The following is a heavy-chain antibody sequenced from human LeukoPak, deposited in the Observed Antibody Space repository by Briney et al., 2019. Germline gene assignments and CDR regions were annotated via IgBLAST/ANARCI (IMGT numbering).Heavy chain of an antibody. D-gene: IGHD3-22*01. V-gene: IGHV3-23*01. CDR1: GFTFSSYA. J-gene: IGHJ6*02. CDR3: ARDQGDSSGYSYYYYYGMDV. Sequence: GALRLSCAASGFTFSSYAMSWVRQAPGKGLEWVSAISGSGGSTYYADSVKGRFTISRDNSKNALYLQMNSLRAEDTAVYYCARDQGDSSGYSYYYYYGMDVWGQGTTVTVSS. CDR2: ISGSGGST.